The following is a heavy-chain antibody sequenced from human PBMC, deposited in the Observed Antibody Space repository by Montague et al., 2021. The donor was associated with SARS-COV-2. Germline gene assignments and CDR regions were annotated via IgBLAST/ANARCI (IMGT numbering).Heavy chain of an antibody. J-gene: IGHJ6*02. V-gene: IGHV4-34*01. D-gene: IGHD3-16*01. CDR3: ARGLPITTFVDAYYGMDV. CDR1: GGSFSGYY. Sequence: SETLSLTCAVYGGSFSGYYWSWIRQPPGKGLEWIGEINHSGSTNYNPSLKSRVPISVDTSKNQFSLKLSSVTAADTAVYYCARGLPITTFVDAYYGMDVWGQGTTVTVSS. CDR2: INHSGST.